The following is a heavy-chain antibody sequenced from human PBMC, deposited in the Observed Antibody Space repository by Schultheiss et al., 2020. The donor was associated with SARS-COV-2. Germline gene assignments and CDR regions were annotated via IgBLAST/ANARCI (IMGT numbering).Heavy chain of an antibody. J-gene: IGHJ4*02. CDR1: GYTFTGYY. V-gene: IGHV1-8*02. Sequence: ASVKVSCKASGYTFTGYYMHWVRQAPGQGLEWMGWINPNSGNTGYAQKFQGRVTMTRNTSISTAYMELSSLRSEDTAVYYCARVARIAVAGTLRYWGQGTLVTVSS. CDR3: ARVARIAVAGTLRY. CDR2: INPNSGNT. D-gene: IGHD6-19*01.